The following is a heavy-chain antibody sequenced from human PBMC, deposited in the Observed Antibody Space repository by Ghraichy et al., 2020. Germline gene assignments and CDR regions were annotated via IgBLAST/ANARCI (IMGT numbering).Heavy chain of an antibody. V-gene: IGHV4-59*08. CDR3: ARGGYDSSGYYLI. CDR2: SYYSGST. Sequence: SETLSLTCTVSGGSISSYYWSWIRQPPGKGLEWIGYSYYSGSTNYNPSLKSRVTISVDTSKNQFSLKLSSVTAADTAVYYCARGGYDSSGYYLIWAQGTLVTVSS. J-gene: IGHJ4*02. CDR1: GGSISSYY. D-gene: IGHD3-22*01.